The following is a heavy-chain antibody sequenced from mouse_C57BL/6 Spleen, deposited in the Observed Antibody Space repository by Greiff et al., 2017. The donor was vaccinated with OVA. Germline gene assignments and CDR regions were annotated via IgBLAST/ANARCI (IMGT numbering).Heavy chain of an antibody. J-gene: IGHJ1*03. CDR3: ARSSLFYYYGSSYWYFDV. D-gene: IGHD1-1*01. V-gene: IGHV8-12*01. CDR2: IYWDDDK. Sequence: QVTLKVSGPGILQSSQTLSLTCSFSGFSLSTSGMGVSWIRQPSGKGLEWLAHIYWDDDKRYNPSLKSRLTISKDTSRNQVFLKITSVDTADTATYYCARSSLFYYYGSSYWYFDVWGTGTTVTVSS. CDR1: GFSLSTSGMG.